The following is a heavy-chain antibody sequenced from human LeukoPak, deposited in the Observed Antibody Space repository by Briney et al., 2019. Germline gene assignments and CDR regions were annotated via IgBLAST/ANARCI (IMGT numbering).Heavy chain of an antibody. Sequence: PSETLSLTCTVSGGSISSSSYYWGWIRQPPGKGLEWVGSIYYSWSTYYNPSLKSRVTISVDTSKNQFSLKLSSVTAADKAVYYCARHRGGGLESRVSIDYWGQGTLVTVSS. J-gene: IGHJ4*02. CDR2: IYYSWST. CDR3: ARHRGGGLESRVSIDY. V-gene: IGHV4-39*01. D-gene: IGHD3-16*01. CDR1: GGSISSSSYY.